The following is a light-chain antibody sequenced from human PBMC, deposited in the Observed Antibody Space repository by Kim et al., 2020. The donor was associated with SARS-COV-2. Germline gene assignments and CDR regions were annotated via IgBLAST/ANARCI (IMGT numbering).Light chain of an antibody. J-gene: IGKJ4*01. CDR3: QQYYSAPLT. CDR1: QSVLYSSNNKNY. Sequence: DIVMTQSPDSLAVSLAERATINCKSSQSVLYSSNNKNYLAWYQQKPGQPPKLLIYWASTRESGVPDRFSGSGSGTDFTLTISSLQAEDVAVYYCQQYYSAPLTFGGGTKLEIK. V-gene: IGKV4-1*01. CDR2: WAS.